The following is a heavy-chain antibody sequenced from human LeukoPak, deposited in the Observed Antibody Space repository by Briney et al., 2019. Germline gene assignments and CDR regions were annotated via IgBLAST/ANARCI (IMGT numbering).Heavy chain of an antibody. V-gene: IGHV3-21*04. CDR3: ARAFTTITARFDY. CDR1: GFTFSSYS. Sequence: PGGSLRLSCAASGFTFSSYSMNWVRQAPGKGLEWVSSISSSSSYIYYADSVKGRFTISRDNAKNSLYLQMNSLRAEDTAIYYCARAFTTITARFDYWGQGTLVTVSS. J-gene: IGHJ4*02. D-gene: IGHD6-6*01. CDR2: ISSSSSYI.